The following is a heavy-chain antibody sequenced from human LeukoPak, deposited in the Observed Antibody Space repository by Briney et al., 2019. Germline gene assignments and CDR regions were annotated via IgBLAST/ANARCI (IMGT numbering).Heavy chain of an antibody. CDR3: ARELPPYWYFDL. Sequence: SETLSLTCTVSGGSVSSGSYYWGWIRQPPGKGLEWIGYIYYSGSTNYNPSLKSRVTISVDTSKNQFSLKLSSVTAADTAVYYCARELPPYWYFDLWGRGTLVTVSS. V-gene: IGHV4-61*01. CDR2: IYYSGST. J-gene: IGHJ2*01. CDR1: GGSVSSGSYY.